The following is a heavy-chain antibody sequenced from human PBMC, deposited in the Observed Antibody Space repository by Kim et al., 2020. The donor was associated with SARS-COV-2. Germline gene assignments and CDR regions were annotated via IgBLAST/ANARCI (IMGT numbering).Heavy chain of an antibody. J-gene: IGHJ4*02. D-gene: IGHD1-26*01. CDR3: AQGARSSPYHLES. CDR1: GGADSDYY. CDR2: GRIGGTT. Sequence: SETLSLTCNVSGGADSDYYWTWIRQPPGKALEWIGYGRIGGTTTYTSSLNSRVTISVDTSRRQFSLRLTYVTAADSAIYFCAQGARSSPYHLESWGQGTRV. V-gene: IGHV4-59*02.